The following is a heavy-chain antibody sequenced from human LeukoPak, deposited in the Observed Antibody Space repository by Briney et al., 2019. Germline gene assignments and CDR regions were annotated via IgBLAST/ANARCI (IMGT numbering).Heavy chain of an antibody. CDR2: ISSSSSYI. D-gene: IGHD6-13*01. V-gene: IGHV3-21*01. CDR1: GFTFSSYS. J-gene: IGHJ4*02. CDR3: ACSGYSSSWYSDY. Sequence: GGSLRLSCAASGFTFSSYSMNWVHQAPGKGLEWVSSISSSSSYIYYADSVKGRFTISRDNAKNSLYLQMNSLRAEDTAVYYCACSGYSSSWYSDYWGQGTLVTVSS.